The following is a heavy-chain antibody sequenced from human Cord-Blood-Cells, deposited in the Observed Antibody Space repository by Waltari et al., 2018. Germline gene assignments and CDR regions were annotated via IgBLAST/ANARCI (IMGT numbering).Heavy chain of an antibody. CDR1: GFTFSSYA. CDR2: ISYDGSNK. Sequence: QVQLVESGGGVVQPGRSLRLSCAASGFTFSSYAMHWVSQAPGKGPEWVAVISYDGSNKYYADSVKGRFTISRDNSKNTLYLQMNSLRAEDTAVYYCAREGDPGNSGAFDIWGQGTMVTVSS. J-gene: IGHJ3*02. D-gene: IGHD4-4*01. CDR3: AREGDPGNSGAFDI. V-gene: IGHV3-30-3*01.